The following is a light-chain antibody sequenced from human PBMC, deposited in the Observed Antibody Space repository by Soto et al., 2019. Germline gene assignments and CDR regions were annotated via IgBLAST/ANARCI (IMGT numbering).Light chain of an antibody. J-gene: IGLJ7*01. Sequence: QSALTQPASVSGSPGQSITISCIGTSSDVGTYNLVSWHQHHPGKAPKLIIYEVYKRSSGVSNRFSGSKSGNTASLTLSGLQPEDEADYYCCSYGGSDTLLFGGGTQLTVL. V-gene: IGLV2-23*02. CDR1: SSDVGTYNL. CDR2: EVY. CDR3: CSYGGSDTLL.